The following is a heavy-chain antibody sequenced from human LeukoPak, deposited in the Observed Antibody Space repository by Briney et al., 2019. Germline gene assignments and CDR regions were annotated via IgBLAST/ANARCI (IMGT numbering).Heavy chain of an antibody. Sequence: PGGSLRLSCAASGFTFSSYWMSWVRQAPGKGLEWVANIKQDGSEKYYVDFVKGRFTISRDNAKNSLYLQMNSLRAEDTAVYYCARDHLHTIFGVVIIFSDYYYGMDVWGQGTTVTVSS. J-gene: IGHJ6*02. CDR3: ARDHLHTIFGVVIIFSDYYYGMDV. D-gene: IGHD3-3*01. CDR1: GFTFSSYW. V-gene: IGHV3-7*01. CDR2: IKQDGSEK.